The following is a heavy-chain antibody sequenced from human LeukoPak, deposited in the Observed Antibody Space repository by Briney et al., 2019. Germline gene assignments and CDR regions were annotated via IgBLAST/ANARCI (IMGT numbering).Heavy chain of an antibody. CDR3: AGRLYYYDSSGYPLSFYYFDY. CDR2: IYPGDSDT. D-gene: IGHD3-22*01. V-gene: IGHV5-51*01. CDR1: GYSFTSYW. J-gene: IGHJ4*02. Sequence: GESLKISCKGSGYSFTSYWIGWVRQMPGKGLEWMGIIYPGDSDTRYSPSFQGQVTISADKSISTAYLQWSSLKASDTAMYYCAGRLYYYDSSGYPLSFYYFDYWGQGTLVTVSS.